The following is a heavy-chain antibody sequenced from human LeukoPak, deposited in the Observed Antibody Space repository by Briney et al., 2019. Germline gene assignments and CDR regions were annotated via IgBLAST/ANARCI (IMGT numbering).Heavy chain of an antibody. V-gene: IGHV1-69*13. CDR1: GGTFSSYA. Sequence: ASVKVSCKASGGTFSSYAISWVRQAPGQGLEWMGGIIPIFGTANYAQKFQGRVTITAGESTSTAYMELSSLRSEDTAVYYCATDYGGNLGFDYWGQGTLVTVSS. CDR3: ATDYGGNLGFDY. J-gene: IGHJ4*02. D-gene: IGHD4-23*01. CDR2: IIPIFGTA.